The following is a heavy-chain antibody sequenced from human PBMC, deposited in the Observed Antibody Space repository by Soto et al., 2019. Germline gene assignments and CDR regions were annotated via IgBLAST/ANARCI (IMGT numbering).Heavy chain of an antibody. CDR2: INAGNGNT. CDR1: GYTFTSYA. D-gene: IGHD5-12*01. Sequence: ASVKVSCKASGYTFTSYAMQWVRQAPGQRLEWMGWINAGNGNTKYSQKFQGRVTITRDTSASTAYMELSSLRSEDTAVYYCARGNHRWLQLWYFDLWGRGTLVTVSS. V-gene: IGHV1-3*01. CDR3: ARGNHRWLQLWYFDL. J-gene: IGHJ2*01.